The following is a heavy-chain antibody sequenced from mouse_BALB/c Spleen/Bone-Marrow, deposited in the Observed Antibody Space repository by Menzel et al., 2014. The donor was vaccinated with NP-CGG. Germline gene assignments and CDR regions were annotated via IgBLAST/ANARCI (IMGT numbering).Heavy chain of an antibody. V-gene: IGHV7-3*02. D-gene: IGHD3-1*01. J-gene: IGHJ2*01. Sequence: EVQLVESGGGLVQPGGSLRLSCAASGFTFTDYYMNWVRQPPGKALEWLGFIRNKANGYTTEYSASVKGRFTISRDNSQSILFLQMNTLRAEDSASYYCARDIGRHVFDFWGQGTTLTVSS. CDR1: GFTFTDYY. CDR3: ARDIGRHVFDF. CDR2: IRNKANGYTT.